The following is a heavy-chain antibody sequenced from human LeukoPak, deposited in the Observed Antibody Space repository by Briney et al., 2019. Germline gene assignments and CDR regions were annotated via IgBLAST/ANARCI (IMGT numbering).Heavy chain of an antibody. D-gene: IGHD6-13*01. Sequence: GGSLRLSCAASGFTFSSYAMHWVRQAPGKGLEYVSAISSNGGSTYYANSVKGRFTISRDNSKNTLYLQMGSLRAEDMAVYYCARDVGIAAAGTFDYWGQGTLVTVSS. J-gene: IGHJ4*02. V-gene: IGHV3-64*01. CDR1: GFTFSSYA. CDR3: ARDVGIAAAGTFDY. CDR2: ISSNGGST.